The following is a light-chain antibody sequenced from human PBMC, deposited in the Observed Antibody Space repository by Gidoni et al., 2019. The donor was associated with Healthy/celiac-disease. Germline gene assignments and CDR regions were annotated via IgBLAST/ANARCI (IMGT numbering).Light chain of an antibody. V-gene: IGKV3-20*01. CDR3: QQYGAPPLT. CDR1: QPVSANF. Sequence: ELVLTQFPCTLSVSPGERATLLCRATQPVSANFLAWYQQKPGQPPTLLIYDASRRATGVPDRFSGSGSGTDFSLTINRLQTEDSALYYCQQYGAPPLTFGGGTRVEI. J-gene: IGKJ4*01. CDR2: DAS.